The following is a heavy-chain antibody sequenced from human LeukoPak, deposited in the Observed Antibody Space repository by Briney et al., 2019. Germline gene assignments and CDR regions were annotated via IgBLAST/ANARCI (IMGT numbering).Heavy chain of an antibody. D-gene: IGHD2-15*01. CDR2: SSGYNDDT. CDR3: AKDFYNSGGRWYDCFEI. Sequence: ASVKVSCQASGYTFSNFGISWVRQAPGQGLEWMGWSSGYNDDTHYAQKFQGRVTMTTDTSTNTAYMDLRSLRSDDTAMYYCAKDFYNSGGRWYDCFEIWGQGTMVTVSS. V-gene: IGHV1-18*01. J-gene: IGHJ3*02. CDR1: GYTFSNFG.